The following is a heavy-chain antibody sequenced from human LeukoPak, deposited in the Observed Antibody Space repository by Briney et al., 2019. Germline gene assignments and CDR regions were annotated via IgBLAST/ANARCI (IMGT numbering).Heavy chain of an antibody. CDR3: ARVYYDYVWGSPNVDY. CDR2: IKQDRSEK. J-gene: IGHJ4*02. Sequence: GGSLRLSCAASGFTFTNYWMSWVRQAPGKGLELVANIKQDRSEKYYVDSVKGRFTISRDNAKNSLYLQMNSLRVEDTAIYYCARVYYDYVWGSPNVDYWGQGTLVTVSS. V-gene: IGHV3-7*03. D-gene: IGHD3-16*01. CDR1: GFTFTNYW.